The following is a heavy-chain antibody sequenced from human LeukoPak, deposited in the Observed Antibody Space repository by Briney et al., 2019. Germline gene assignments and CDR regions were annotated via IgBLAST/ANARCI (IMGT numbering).Heavy chain of an antibody. CDR1: GFTFSSYG. D-gene: IGHD3-16*02. Sequence: GGSLRLSCAASGFTFSSYGMSWVRQAPGKGLEWVSAISGSGGSTYYADSVKGRFTISRDNSKNTLYLQMNSLRAEDTAVYYCAKDLSSRDYVWGSYRPDFDYWGQGTLVTVSS. V-gene: IGHV3-23*01. CDR3: AKDLSSRDYVWGSYRPDFDY. J-gene: IGHJ4*02. CDR2: ISGSGGST.